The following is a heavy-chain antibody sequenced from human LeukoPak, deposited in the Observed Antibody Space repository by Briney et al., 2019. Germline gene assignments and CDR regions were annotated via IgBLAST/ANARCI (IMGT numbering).Heavy chain of an antibody. V-gene: IGHV3-23*01. Sequence: GSLRLSCAASGFTFSSYAMSWVRQASGKGLEWVSSISGSGNRTYYADSVKGRFTISRDNSKNTLYLQMNSLRAEDTALYYCAKGGSSQPFYFDYWGQGTLVTVSS. CDR1: GFTFSSYA. CDR3: AKGGSSQPFYFDY. J-gene: IGHJ4*02. CDR2: ISGSGNRT. D-gene: IGHD6-13*01.